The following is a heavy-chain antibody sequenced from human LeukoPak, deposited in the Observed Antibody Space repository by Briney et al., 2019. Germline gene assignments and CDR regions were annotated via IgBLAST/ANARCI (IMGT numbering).Heavy chain of an antibody. D-gene: IGHD4-17*01. CDR1: GFTFSSYA. CDR3: AKAEDYGDYNCAEYLQH. Sequence: GGSLRLSCAASGFTFSSYAMSWVRQAPGKGLEWVSVISGSGGSTYYADSVKGRSTVSRDKSKNTLYLQMNSLRAEYTAVYYCAKAEDYGDYNCAEYLQHWGQGTLVTVSS. J-gene: IGHJ1*01. V-gene: IGHV3-23*01. CDR2: ISGSGGST.